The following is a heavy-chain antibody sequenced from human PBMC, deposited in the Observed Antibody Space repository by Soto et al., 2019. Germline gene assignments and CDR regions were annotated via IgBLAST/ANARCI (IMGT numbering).Heavy chain of an antibody. D-gene: IGHD5-12*01. CDR2: IYRSGNA. J-gene: IGHJ4*01. CDR1: GGSIGSGGYY. CDR3: TRGLAPAT. V-gene: IGHV4-31*03. Sequence: PSETLSLTCTVSGGSIGSGGYYWSWIRQLPGKGLEWMGYIYRSGNAYYNPSLESRLTISVDTSKNQFSLKLSSVTAADTAVYYCTRGLAPATWGHGTLVTVSS.